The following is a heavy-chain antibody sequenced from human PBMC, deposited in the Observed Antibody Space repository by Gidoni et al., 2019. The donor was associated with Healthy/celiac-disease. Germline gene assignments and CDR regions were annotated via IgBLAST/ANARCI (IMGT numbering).Heavy chain of an antibody. CDR3: ARDGDHLLVVPAAITYYYYGMDV. CDR2: ISSSSSYI. Sequence: EVQLVESGGGLVKPGGSLRLPCAASGFTFSSYTMNWVRQAPGKGLEWVSSISSSSSYIYDADSVKGRFTISRDNAKNSLYLQMNSLRAEDTAVYYCARDGDHLLVVPAAITYYYYGMDVWGQGTTVTVSS. J-gene: IGHJ6*02. D-gene: IGHD2-2*02. CDR1: GFTFSSYT. V-gene: IGHV3-21*01.